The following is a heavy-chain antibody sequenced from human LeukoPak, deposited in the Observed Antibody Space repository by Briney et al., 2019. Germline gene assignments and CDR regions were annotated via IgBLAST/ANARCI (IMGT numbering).Heavy chain of an antibody. CDR2: ISSSSSYI. J-gene: IGHJ6*03. Sequence: GGSLRLSCAASGFTFSSYWMSWVRQAPGKGLEWVSSISSSSSYIYYADSVKGRFTISRDNAKNSLYLQMNSLKAEDTAVYYCASGGTSFLVGYYYYMDVWGKGTTVTVSS. CDR1: GFTFSSYW. D-gene: IGHD2-2*01. CDR3: ASGGTSFLVGYYYYMDV. V-gene: IGHV3-21*01.